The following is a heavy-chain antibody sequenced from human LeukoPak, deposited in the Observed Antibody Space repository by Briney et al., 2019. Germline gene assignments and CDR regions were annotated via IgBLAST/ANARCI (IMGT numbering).Heavy chain of an antibody. CDR3: AGGPRGSGSFDY. Sequence: GGSLRLSCAASGFTFSSYEMNWVRQAPGKGLEGGSYISISGSTIYYADSGKGRFTIARDNAKNSLYLQMNSLRAEDTGVYSCAGGPRGSGSFDYWGQGTLVTVSS. J-gene: IGHJ4*02. CDR1: GFTFSSYE. CDR2: ISISGSTI. D-gene: IGHD5-12*01. V-gene: IGHV3-48*03.